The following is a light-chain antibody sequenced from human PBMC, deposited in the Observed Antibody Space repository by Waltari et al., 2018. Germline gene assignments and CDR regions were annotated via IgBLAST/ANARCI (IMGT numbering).Light chain of an antibody. J-gene: IGLJ3*02. CDR3: AAWDDSLNGWV. CDR2: SAN. CDR1: SSHTAGNS. Sequence: QSLLTQPPSASGTPGQRVTISCSGSSSHTAGNSVNWYQQVPGTAPKVLIFSANQRPSGVPDRISGSKSGTSASLAISGLQSEDETDYYCAAWDDSLNGWVFGGGTRLTVL. V-gene: IGLV1-44*01.